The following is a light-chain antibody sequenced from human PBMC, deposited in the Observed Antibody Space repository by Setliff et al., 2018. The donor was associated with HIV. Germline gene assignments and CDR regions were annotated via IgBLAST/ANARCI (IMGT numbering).Light chain of an antibody. J-gene: IGLJ1*01. CDR2: QAT. CDR3: CSNTGSNTYV. Sequence: QSVLTQPPSASGSPGQSVTISCAGASTDVGGYDHVSWYQQYPGKPPKVVIYQATKRPSGVSNRFSGSKSGNTASLTISGLQAEDEADYYCCSNTGSNTYVFGTGTKATVL. V-gene: IGLV2-23*01. CDR1: STDVGGYDH.